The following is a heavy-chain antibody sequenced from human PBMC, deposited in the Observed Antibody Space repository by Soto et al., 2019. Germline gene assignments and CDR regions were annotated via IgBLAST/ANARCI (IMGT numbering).Heavy chain of an antibody. V-gene: IGHV3-23*01. Sequence: EVQLLESGGGLVQPGGSLRLSCAASGFTFSSYVMSWVRQAPGKGLEWVSSISSSGGNTYYADSVKGRFTISRDNSKNTLYLQMNSRRAEDTVLYCCAKVDSSGRIYDYRGQGTLVTVSS. CDR3: AKVDSSGRIYDY. D-gene: IGHD3-22*01. CDR1: GFTFSSYV. CDR2: ISSSGGNT. J-gene: IGHJ4*02.